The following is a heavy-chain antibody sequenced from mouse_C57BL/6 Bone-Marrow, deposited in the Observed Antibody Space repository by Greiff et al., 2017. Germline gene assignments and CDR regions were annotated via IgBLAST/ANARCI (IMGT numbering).Heavy chain of an antibody. Sequence: VQVQQPGAELVMPGASVKLSCKASGYTFTSYWMHWVKQRPGQGLEWIGEIDPSDSYTNYNQKFKGKSTLTVDKSSSTAYMQLSSLTSEDSAVYYCAREDYYGRDYAMDYWGQGTSVTVSS. J-gene: IGHJ4*01. CDR3: AREDYYGRDYAMDY. V-gene: IGHV1-69*01. D-gene: IGHD1-1*01. CDR1: GYTFTSYW. CDR2: IDPSDSYT.